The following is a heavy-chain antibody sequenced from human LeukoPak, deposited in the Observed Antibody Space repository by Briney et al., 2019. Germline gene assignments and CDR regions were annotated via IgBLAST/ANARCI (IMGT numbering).Heavy chain of an antibody. CDR3: ARGYSSSWDTEPFDY. D-gene: IGHD6-13*01. V-gene: IGHV4-4*07. CDR2: IYTSGST. Sequence: SETLSLTCTVSGGSISSYYWSWIRPPAGKGLEWIGRIYTSGSTNYNPSLKSRVTMSVDTSKNQFSLKLSSVTAADTAVYYCARGYSSSWDTEPFDYWGQGTLVTVSS. CDR1: GGSISSYY. J-gene: IGHJ4*02.